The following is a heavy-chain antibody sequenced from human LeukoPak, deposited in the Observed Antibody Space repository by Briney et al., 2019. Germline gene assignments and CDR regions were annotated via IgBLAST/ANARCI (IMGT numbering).Heavy chain of an antibody. Sequence: SETLSLTCTVSGGSISSSSYYWGWIRQPPGKGLEWIGSISYSGSTYYNPSLKSRVTISVDTSKNQFSLKLSSVTAADTAVYFCATTEIAAAGTWGYWGQGILVTVSS. D-gene: IGHD6-13*01. CDR1: GGSISSSSYY. CDR3: ATTEIAAAGTWGY. J-gene: IGHJ4*02. V-gene: IGHV4-39*07. CDR2: ISYSGST.